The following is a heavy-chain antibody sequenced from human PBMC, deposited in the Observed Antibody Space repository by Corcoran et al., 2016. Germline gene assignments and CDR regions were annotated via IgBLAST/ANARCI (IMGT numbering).Heavy chain of an antibody. Sequence: QVQLVQSGAEVKKPGASVKVSCKASGYTFTSYYMHWVRQAPGQGLEWMGIINPSGGSTSYAQEFQGRVTMTRATSTSTVYMELSSLRSEDTAVYYCARERVREDYYYYGMDVWGQGTTVTVSS. CDR2: INPSGGST. CDR3: ARERVREDYYYYGMDV. J-gene: IGHJ6*02. D-gene: IGHD1-26*01. CDR1: GYTFTSYY. V-gene: IGHV1-46*01.